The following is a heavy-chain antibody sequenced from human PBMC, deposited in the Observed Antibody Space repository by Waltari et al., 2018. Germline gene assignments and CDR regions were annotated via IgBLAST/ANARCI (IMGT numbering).Heavy chain of an antibody. V-gene: IGHV3-23*01. J-gene: IGHJ3*01. CDR3: AKDRVGTFPDSFDL. D-gene: IGHD1-26*01. CDR1: GFTFSIFA. CDR2: ISGSGGSE. Sequence: EVQLLESGGGLIQPGGSLRLSCAASGFTFSIFAMTWVRQAPGRGVEWVSSISGSGGSEYYADSVKGRFTISRDNSKNTLYLQMNSLRAEDTAVYYCAKDRVGTFPDSFDLWGQGTMVTVSS.